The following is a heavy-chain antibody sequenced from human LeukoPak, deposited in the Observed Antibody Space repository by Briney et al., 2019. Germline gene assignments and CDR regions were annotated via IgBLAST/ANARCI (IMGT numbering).Heavy chain of an antibody. J-gene: IGHJ4*02. D-gene: IGHD6-19*01. V-gene: IGHV4-4*07. Sequence: SETLSLTCAVSGGSITGFFWTWIRQPAGEGLQYIGRIFSRGGANYNPSLQSRVAMSVDTSQNLFSLKLTSVTAADSAVYFCARVATPDVSSPLDFWGQGILVTVSS. CDR1: GGSITGFF. CDR3: ARVATPDVSSPLDF. CDR2: IFSRGGA.